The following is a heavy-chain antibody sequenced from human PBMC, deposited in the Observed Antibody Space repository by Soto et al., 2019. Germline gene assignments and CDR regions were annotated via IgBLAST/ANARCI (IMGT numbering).Heavy chain of an antibody. CDR2: IYDRENT. D-gene: IGHD1-1*01. Sequence: PSETLSLTCSVSGGSMNIGYYVWSWIRQPPGKGLEWIGHIYDRENTYNNPSLQSRVTISVDTSKNQFSLHLTSVTAADTAVYYCARGPSDDNVDYWGQGTLVPVSS. CDR1: GGSMNIGYYV. CDR3: ARGPSDDNVDY. J-gene: IGHJ4*02. V-gene: IGHV4-30-4*01.